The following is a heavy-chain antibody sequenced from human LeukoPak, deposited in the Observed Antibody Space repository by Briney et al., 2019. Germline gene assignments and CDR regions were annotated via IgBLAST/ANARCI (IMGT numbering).Heavy chain of an antibody. D-gene: IGHD1-26*01. CDR3: AKGSSIVGATPADY. CDR1: GFTFSSYG. J-gene: IGHJ4*02. CDR2: ISYDGSNK. V-gene: IGHV3-30*18. Sequence: GSLRISCAASGFTFSSYGMHWVRQAPGKGLEWVAVISYDGSNKYYADSVKGRFTISRDNSKNTLYLQMNSLRAEDTAVYYCAKGSSIVGATPADYWGQGTLVTVSS.